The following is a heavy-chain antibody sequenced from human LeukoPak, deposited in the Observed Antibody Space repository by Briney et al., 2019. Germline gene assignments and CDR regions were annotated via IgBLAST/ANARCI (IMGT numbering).Heavy chain of an antibody. J-gene: IGHJ1*01. V-gene: IGHV4-34*01. CDR1: GGSVRDHY. Sequence: SETLSLTCAVSGGSVRDHYWSWIRQPPGKGLEWIAEIHHSGSTKYNPSLQSRVTISMDTSKNQFSLKLSSVTAADTAVYYCARDKAVTTGVTQHFQHWGQGTLVTVSS. CDR2: IHHSGST. D-gene: IGHD4-23*01. CDR3: ARDKAVTTGVTQHFQH.